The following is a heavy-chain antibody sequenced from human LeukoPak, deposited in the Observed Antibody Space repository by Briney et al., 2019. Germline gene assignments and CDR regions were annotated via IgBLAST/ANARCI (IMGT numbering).Heavy chain of an antibody. Sequence: PGGSLRLSCAASGFTFSDYSMNWVRQAPGKGLEWVSFISGSSSYINYADSVKGRFTSSRDNAKNSLYLQMNSLRAEDTAVYYCARAREYCSGRTCYHYYGMDVWGQGATVTVSS. J-gene: IGHJ6*01. CDR3: ARAREYCSGRTCYHYYGMDV. V-gene: IGHV3-21*01. CDR1: GFTFSDYS. CDR2: ISGSSSYI. D-gene: IGHD2-15*01.